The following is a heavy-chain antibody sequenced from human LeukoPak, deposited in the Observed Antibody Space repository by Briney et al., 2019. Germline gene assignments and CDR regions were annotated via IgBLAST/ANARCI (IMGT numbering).Heavy chain of an antibody. CDR1: SGSFSGYY. V-gene: IGHV4-34*01. CDR3: ARGRTRPIYYFDY. D-gene: IGHD2-2*01. Sequence: PSETLSLTCAVYSGSFSGYYWSWIRQPPGKGLEWIGEINDSGSTNYNPSLKSRVTISVDTSKNQFSLKLTSVTAADTALYYCARGRTRPIYYFDYWGQGTLVTVSS. CDR2: INDSGST. J-gene: IGHJ4*02.